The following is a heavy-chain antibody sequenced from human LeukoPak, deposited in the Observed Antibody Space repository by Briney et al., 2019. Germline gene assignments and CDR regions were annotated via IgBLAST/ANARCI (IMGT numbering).Heavy chain of an antibody. J-gene: IGHJ4*02. V-gene: IGHV4-34*01. D-gene: IGHD2-21*01. CDR1: GGSFSGYY. CDR3: ARGAPGVVAPRY. CDR2: INHSGST. Sequence: SETLSLTCAVYGGSFSGYYWGWIRQPPGKGLEWIGEINHSGSTNYNPSLKSRVTISVDTSKNQFSLKLSSVTAADTAVYYCARGAPGVVAPRYWGQGTLVTVSS.